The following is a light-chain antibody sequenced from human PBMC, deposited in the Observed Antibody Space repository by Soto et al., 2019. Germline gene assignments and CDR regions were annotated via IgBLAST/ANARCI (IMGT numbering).Light chain of an antibody. CDR1: QTISSW. V-gene: IGKV1-5*03. CDR2: KAS. J-gene: IGKJ1*01. Sequence: QSTQSRSTLSGPVGDRVTISFRASQTISSWLAWYQQKPGKAPKLLIYKASTLKSGVPSRFSGSGSGTEFTLTISSLQPDDFATYYCQHYNSYSEAFGQGTKVDI. CDR3: QHYNSYSEA.